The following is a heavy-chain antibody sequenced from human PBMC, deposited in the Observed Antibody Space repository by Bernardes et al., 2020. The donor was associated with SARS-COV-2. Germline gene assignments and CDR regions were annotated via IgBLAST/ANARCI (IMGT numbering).Heavy chain of an antibody. D-gene: IGHD3-9*01. V-gene: IGHV3-7*01. Sequence: GGSLRLSCAASGFIFSDFWMTWVRQAPGKGLEWVANINEDGSQKYYVDSVKGRFSISRDNAKNSLYLQLNSLRAEDTAVYYCARDDYDWGFPLRLGFWGQGTTVTVSS. CDR1: GFIFSDFW. CDR2: INEDGSQK. CDR3: ARDDYDWGFPLRLGF. J-gene: IGHJ6*02.